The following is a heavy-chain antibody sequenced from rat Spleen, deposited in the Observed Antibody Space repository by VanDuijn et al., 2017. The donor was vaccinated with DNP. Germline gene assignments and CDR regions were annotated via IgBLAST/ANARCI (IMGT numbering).Heavy chain of an antibody. D-gene: IGHD1-12*02. V-gene: IGHV2S12*01. CDR3: ARSQGYYYDGSYYPFAY. CDR1: GFSLTNYH. CDR2: MSSGGST. Sequence: QVQLKESGPGLVQPSQTLSLTCTVSGFSLTNYHVDWVRQPPGKGLEWIAAMSSGGSTDYNSVLKSRLSISRDTSKSQVFLKMDSVQTEDTAMYFCARSQGYYYDGSYYPFAYWGQGILVTVSS. J-gene: IGHJ3*01.